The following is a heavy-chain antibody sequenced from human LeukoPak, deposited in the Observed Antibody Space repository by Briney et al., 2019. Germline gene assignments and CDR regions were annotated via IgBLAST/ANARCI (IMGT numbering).Heavy chain of an antibody. Sequence: GGSLRLSCAASGFTFSSYAMSWVRQAPGKGLEWVSAISGSGGSTYYADSVKGRFTISRDNSKNTLYLQMNSLRAEDTVFFFRPKTAYDILTGYGGDWGQGTLVTVSS. D-gene: IGHD3-9*01. CDR2: ISGSGGST. V-gene: IGHV3-23*01. J-gene: IGHJ4*02. CDR1: GFTFSSYA. CDR3: PKTAYDILTGYGGD.